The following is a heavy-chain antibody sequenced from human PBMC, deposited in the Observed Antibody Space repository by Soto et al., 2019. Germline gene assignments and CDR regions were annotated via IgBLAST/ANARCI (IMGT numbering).Heavy chain of an antibody. D-gene: IGHD3-10*01. CDR2: IIPILGIA. Sequence: QVQLVQSGAEVKKPGSSVKVSCKASGGTFSSYTISWVRQAPGQGLEWMGRIIPILGIANYAQKFRGRVTITADKSTSTAYMELSSLRSEDTAVYYCARGDGSGSYGYYYYGMDVWGQGTTVTVSS. CDR3: ARGDGSGSYGYYYYGMDV. J-gene: IGHJ6*02. CDR1: GGTFSSYT. V-gene: IGHV1-69*02.